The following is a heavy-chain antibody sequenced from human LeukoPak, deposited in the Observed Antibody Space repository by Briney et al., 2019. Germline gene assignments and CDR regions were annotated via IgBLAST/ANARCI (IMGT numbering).Heavy chain of an antibody. CDR2: MNPNSGNT. CDR3: ARGTREIVVVITKYYVDY. V-gene: IGHV1-8*01. CDR1: GYTFTSYD. J-gene: IGHJ4*02. Sequence: ASVKVSCKAYGYTFTSYDINWVRQATGQGLEWMGWMNPNSGNTGYAQKFQGRVTMTRNTSISTAYMELSSLRSEDTAVYYCARGTREIVVVITKYYVDYWGQGTLVTVSS. D-gene: IGHD3-22*01.